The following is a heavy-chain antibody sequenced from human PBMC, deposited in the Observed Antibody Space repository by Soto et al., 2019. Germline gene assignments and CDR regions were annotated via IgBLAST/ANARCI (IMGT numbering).Heavy chain of an antibody. D-gene: IGHD3-10*02. V-gene: IGHV3-11*06. CDR2: SSNSGTYT. CDR3: ARSGDNYNVLDY. Sequence: GGPQRLSCAASGFTFSDYYMSWIRQAPGKGLEWLSYSSNSGTYTRYADSVKGRFSISRDNAKNSLFLQINSLRGEDTAIYYCARSGDNYNVLDYWGQGTPVTVSS. J-gene: IGHJ4*02. CDR1: GFTFSDYY.